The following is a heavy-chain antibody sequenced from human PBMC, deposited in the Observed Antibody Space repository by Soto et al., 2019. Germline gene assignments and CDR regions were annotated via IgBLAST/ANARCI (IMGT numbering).Heavy chain of an antibody. CDR1: GGSISSGDYY. D-gene: IGHD2-15*01. Sequence: QVQLQESGPGLVKPSQTLSLTRTVSGGSISSGDYYWSWIRQPPGKGLEWIGYIYYSGSTYYNPSLKSRVTISVDTSKNQFSLKLSSVTAADTAVYYCARGDCSGGSCYISGYYFDYWGQGTLVTVSS. J-gene: IGHJ4*02. CDR2: IYYSGST. CDR3: ARGDCSGGSCYISGYYFDY. V-gene: IGHV4-30-4*01.